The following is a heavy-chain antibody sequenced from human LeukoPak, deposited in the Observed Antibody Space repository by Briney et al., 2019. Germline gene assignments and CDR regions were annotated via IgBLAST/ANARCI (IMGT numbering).Heavy chain of an antibody. CDR2: INFDGSRT. Sequence: PGGSLRLSCAASGFTFISYGMHWVRQAPGKGPVWVSRINFDGSRTAYADSVKGRFTISRDSAKNTLYLQMNSLRAEDTAVSYCAKDLIAAAGTSPGWFDPWGQGTLVTVSS. D-gene: IGHD6-13*01. J-gene: IGHJ5*02. CDR3: AKDLIAAAGTSPGWFDP. CDR1: GFTFISYG. V-gene: IGHV3-74*01.